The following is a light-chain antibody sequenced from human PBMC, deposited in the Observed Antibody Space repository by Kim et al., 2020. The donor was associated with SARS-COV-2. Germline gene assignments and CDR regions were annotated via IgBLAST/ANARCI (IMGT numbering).Light chain of an antibody. Sequence: CPADRATLACRASQSISSYLAWYQQKPGQAPRLLIYDASQRATDTPARFTGSGSGTDFTLTISKLEPEDFAVYYCQQRNNWPPVTFGQGTRLEIK. J-gene: IGKJ5*01. CDR1: QSISSY. CDR3: QQRNNWPPVT. V-gene: IGKV3-11*01. CDR2: DAS.